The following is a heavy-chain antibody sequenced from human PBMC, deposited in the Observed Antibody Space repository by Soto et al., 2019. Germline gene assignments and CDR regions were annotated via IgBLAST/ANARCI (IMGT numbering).Heavy chain of an antibody. CDR1: GGTFSSYA. Sequence: QVQLVQSGAEVKKPGSSVKVSCKASGGTFSSYAISWVRQAPGQGLEWMGGIIPIFGTANYAQKFQGRVTITADESTSTAYMELSSLRSEDTAVYYCARDYPSNIAAADNYYYYGMDVWGQGTTVTVSS. J-gene: IGHJ6*02. CDR2: IIPIFGTA. V-gene: IGHV1-69*01. CDR3: ARDYPSNIAAADNYYYYGMDV. D-gene: IGHD6-13*01.